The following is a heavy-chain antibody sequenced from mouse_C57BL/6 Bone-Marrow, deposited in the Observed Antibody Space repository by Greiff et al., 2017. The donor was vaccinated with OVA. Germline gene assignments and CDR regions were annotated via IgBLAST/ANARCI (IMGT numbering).Heavy chain of an antibody. J-gene: IGHJ1*03. V-gene: IGHV1-69*01. D-gene: IGHD2-3*01. CDR3: AIWGWLLQDWYFDV. CDR1: GYTFTSYW. Sequence: QVQLQQPGAELVMPGASVKLSCKASGYTFTSYWMHWVKQRPGQGLEWIGEIDPSDSDTNYNQKFKGKATLTVDKSSSTAYMQLSSLTSEDSAVYYGAIWGWLLQDWYFDVWGTGTTVTVSS. CDR2: IDPSDSDT.